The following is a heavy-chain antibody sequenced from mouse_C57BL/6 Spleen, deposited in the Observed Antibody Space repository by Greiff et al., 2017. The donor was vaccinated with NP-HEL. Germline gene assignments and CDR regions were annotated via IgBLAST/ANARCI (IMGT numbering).Heavy chain of an antibody. V-gene: IGHV1-52*01. CDR3: ARDDYDGDGYFDV. CDR1: GYTFTSYW. Sequence: VQLQQPGAELVMPGASVKLSCKASGYTFTSYWMHWVKQRPIQGLEWIGNIDPSDSETHYNQKFKDKATLTVDKSSSTAYMQLSSLTSEDSAVYYCARDDYDGDGYFDVWGTGTTVTVSS. D-gene: IGHD2-4*01. J-gene: IGHJ1*03. CDR2: IDPSDSET.